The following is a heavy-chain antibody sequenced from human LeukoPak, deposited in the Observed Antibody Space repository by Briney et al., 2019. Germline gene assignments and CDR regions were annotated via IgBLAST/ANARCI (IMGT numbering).Heavy chain of an antibody. D-gene: IGHD3-9*01. CDR3: ARGGYFDWLLPRNYYVDV. CDR1: GFTFSSYE. J-gene: IGHJ6*03. Sequence: PGGSLRLSCAASGFTFSSYEMNWVRQAPGKGLEWVSYISSSGSTIYYADSVKGRFTISRDNAKNSLYLQMNSLRAEDTAVYYCARGGYFDWLLPRNYYVDVWGKGTTVTISS. V-gene: IGHV3-48*03. CDR2: ISSSGSTI.